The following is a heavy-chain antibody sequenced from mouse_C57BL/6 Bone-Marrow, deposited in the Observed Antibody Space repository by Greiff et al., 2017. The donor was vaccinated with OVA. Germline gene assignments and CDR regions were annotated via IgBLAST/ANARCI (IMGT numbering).Heavy chain of an antibody. V-gene: IGHV1-64*01. CDR1: GYTFTSYW. CDR2: IHPNSGST. CDR3: ASPYYYGSLWYFDV. J-gene: IGHJ1*03. Sequence: QVQLKQPGAELVKPGASVKLSCKASGYTFTSYWMHWVKQRPGQGLEWIGMIHPNSGSTNYNEKFKSKATLTVDKSSSTAYMQLSSLTSEDSAVYYCASPYYYGSLWYFDVWGTGTTVTVSS. D-gene: IGHD1-1*01.